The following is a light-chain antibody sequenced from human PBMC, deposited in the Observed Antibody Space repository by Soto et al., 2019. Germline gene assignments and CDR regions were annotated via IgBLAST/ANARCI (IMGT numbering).Light chain of an antibody. CDR3: QQYGSSPWS. Sequence: EIVLTQSPGTLSLSPGERATLSCRASQSVSSSYLAWYQQKPGQAPRLLIYGASSRATGIPDRFSGSGSGTDFTRTISRLEPEDFAMEYCQQYGSSPWSFGQGTKVEIK. J-gene: IGKJ1*01. CDR1: QSVSSSY. V-gene: IGKV3-20*01. CDR2: GAS.